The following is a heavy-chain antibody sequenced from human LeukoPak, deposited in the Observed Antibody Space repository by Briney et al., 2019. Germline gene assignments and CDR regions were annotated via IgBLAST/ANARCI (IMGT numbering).Heavy chain of an antibody. J-gene: IGHJ4*02. D-gene: IGHD3-10*01. CDR2: IYYSGST. CDR3: ARGGAIWFAGY. CDR1: GFTFSSYAMH. Sequence: LRLSCAASGFTFSSYAMHWVRQPPGKGLEWIGYIYYSGSTYYNPSLKSRVTISVDTSKNQFSLKLSSVTAADTAVYYCARGGAIWFAGYWGQGTLVTVSS. V-gene: IGHV4-30-4*01.